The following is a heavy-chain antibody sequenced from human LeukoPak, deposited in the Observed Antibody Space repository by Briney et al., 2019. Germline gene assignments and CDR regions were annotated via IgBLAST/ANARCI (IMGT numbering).Heavy chain of an antibody. CDR3: ARVFDSGSQAYFYYMDV. V-gene: IGHV4-34*01. D-gene: IGHD3-10*01. J-gene: IGHJ6*03. CDR1: GGSFSGYY. Sequence: SETQSLTCAVYGGSFSGYYWSWIRQPPGKGLEWIGEINHSGSTNYNPSLKSRVTISVDTSKNQFSLKVSSVTAADTAVYYCARVFDSGSQAYFYYMDVWGKGTTVTISS. CDR2: INHSGST.